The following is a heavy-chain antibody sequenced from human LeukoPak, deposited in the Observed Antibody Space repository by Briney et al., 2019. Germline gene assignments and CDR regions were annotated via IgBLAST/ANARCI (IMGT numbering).Heavy chain of an antibody. CDR3: ARGCYSSGMPSD. V-gene: IGHV3-21*01. CDR1: GFTFSSYS. Sequence: PGGSLRLSRAASGFTFSSYSMNWVRQAPGKGLEWVSSISSSSSYIYYADSLKGRFTISRDNAKNSLYLQMNSLRADDTAVYYCARGCYSSGMPSDWGQGTLVTVSS. D-gene: IGHD2-15*01. CDR2: ISSSSSYI. J-gene: IGHJ4*02.